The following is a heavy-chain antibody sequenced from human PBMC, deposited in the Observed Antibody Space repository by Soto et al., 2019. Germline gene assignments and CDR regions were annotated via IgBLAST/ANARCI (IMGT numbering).Heavy chain of an antibody. D-gene: IGHD2-2*01. CDR2: ISGSGGST. CDR3: AKWGDIVVVPAAMPHDDY. J-gene: IGHJ4*02. V-gene: IGHV3-23*01. CDR1: GFTFSSYA. Sequence: EVQLLESGGGLVQPGGSLRLSCAASGFTFSSYAMSWVRQAPGKGLEWVSAISGSGGSTYYADSVKGRFTISRDNSKNTLYLQMNSLRAEDTAVYYCAKWGDIVVVPAAMPHDDYWGQGTLVTVSS.